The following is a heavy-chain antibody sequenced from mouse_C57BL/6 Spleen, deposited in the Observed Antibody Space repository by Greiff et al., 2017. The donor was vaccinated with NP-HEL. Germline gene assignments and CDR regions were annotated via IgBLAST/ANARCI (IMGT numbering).Heavy chain of an antibody. V-gene: IGHV2-2*01. J-gene: IGHJ2*01. CDR3: ARNPHMITTEYYFDY. CDR2: IWSGGST. D-gene: IGHD2-4*01. Sequence: QVQLQQSGPGLVHPSQSLSITCTVSGFSLTSYGVHWVRQSPGKGLEWLGVIWSGGSTDYTAAFISRLSISKDNSKSQVFFKMNRLQADDTAIYYCARNPHMITTEYYFDYWGQGTTLTVSS. CDR1: GFSLTSYG.